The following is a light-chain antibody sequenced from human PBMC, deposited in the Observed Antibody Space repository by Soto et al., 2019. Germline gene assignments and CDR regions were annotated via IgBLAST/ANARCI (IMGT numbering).Light chain of an antibody. CDR3: QQYDHFPPGLT. J-gene: IGKJ3*01. Sequence: DIQMTQSPSSLSASVGDRVTITCQASQDITNSLNWYQHKPGKAPKLLISDASDLEMGVPSRFSGSGSGTDFTFIISSLQPEDTATYYCQQYDHFPPGLTFGPGTKVDIK. CDR2: DAS. V-gene: IGKV1-33*01. CDR1: QDITNS.